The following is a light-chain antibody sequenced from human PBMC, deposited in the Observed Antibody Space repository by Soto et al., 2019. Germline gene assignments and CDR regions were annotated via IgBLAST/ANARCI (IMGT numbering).Light chain of an antibody. Sequence: QSVLTQPASVSGSPGQSIALSCTGTSNDVGGYNYVSWYQQHPVKAPQLIIYDVTNRPSGVSDRFSGSKSGNTASLTISGLQAEDEADYYCSSYTSSSTPYVFGTGTKLTVL. J-gene: IGLJ1*01. CDR1: SNDVGGYNY. V-gene: IGLV2-14*01. CDR2: DVT. CDR3: SSYTSSSTPYV.